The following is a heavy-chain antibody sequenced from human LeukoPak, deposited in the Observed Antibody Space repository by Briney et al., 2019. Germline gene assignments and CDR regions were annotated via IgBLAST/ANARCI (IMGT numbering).Heavy chain of an antibody. CDR1: GFTFCNYA. V-gene: IGHV3-23*01. Sequence: HPGGSLRLSCAASGFTFCNYAKCWVRQAPGKGLGWVSIISGSGGSTYYADSVKGRFTISRDNSKNTLYLQMNSLRAEDTAVYYCARGHYDSSGRYFAYSGQGTLVTVSS. J-gene: IGHJ4*02. CDR2: ISGSGGST. CDR3: ARGHYDSSGRYFAY. D-gene: IGHD3-22*01.